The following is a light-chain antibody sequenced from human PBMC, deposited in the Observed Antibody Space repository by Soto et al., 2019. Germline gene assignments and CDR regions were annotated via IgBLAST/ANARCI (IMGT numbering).Light chain of an antibody. Sequence: QSALTQPASVSGSPGQSITISCTGTSSDVGGYNYVSWYQHHPGKAHKLIIYDDNNRPSGVSNRFSGSKSGNTASLTISGLQPEDEADYYCSSYTTSNTRQIVFGTGTKVTVL. V-gene: IGLV2-14*03. J-gene: IGLJ1*01. CDR1: SSDVGGYNY. CDR3: SSYTTSNTRQIV. CDR2: DDN.